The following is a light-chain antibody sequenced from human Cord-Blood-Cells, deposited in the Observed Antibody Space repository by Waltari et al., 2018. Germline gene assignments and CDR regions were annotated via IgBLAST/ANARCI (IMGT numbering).Light chain of an antibody. J-gene: IGLJ1*01. CDR3: GTWDSSLSAYV. V-gene: IGLV1-51*01. Sequence: SVLTQPPSVSAAPGQKVTISSSGSSPNIGHNYVSWYQQLPGTAPKLLIYDNNKRPSGIPDRFSGSKSGTSATLGITGLQTGDEADYYCGTWDSSLSAYVFGTGTKVTVL. CDR2: DNN. CDR1: SPNIGHNY.